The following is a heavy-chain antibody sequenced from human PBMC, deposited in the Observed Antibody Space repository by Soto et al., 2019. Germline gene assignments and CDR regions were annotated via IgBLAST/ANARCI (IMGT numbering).Heavy chain of an antibody. Sequence: SVKVSCKASGGTFSSYAISWVRQAPGQGLEWMGGSIPIFGTANDAQKFQGRVMITADESTSTAYMELSSLRSEDTAVYYCARGAGSNQHFGYWRQGTRIAVAS. CDR2: SIPIFGTA. J-gene: IGHJ4*02. D-gene: IGHD2-2*01. CDR3: ARGAGSNQHFGY. CDR1: GGTFSSYA. V-gene: IGHV1-69*13.